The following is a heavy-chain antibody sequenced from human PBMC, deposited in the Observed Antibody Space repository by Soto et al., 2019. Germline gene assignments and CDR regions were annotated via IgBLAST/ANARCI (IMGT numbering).Heavy chain of an antibody. Sequence: GGSLRLSCAASGFTFSSYAMSWVRQAPGKGLEWVSAISGSGGSTYYADSVKGRFTISRDNSKNTLYLQMNSLRAEDTAVYYCATSLNGIYYYYYMDVWGKGTTVTVSS. CDR3: ATSLNGIYYYYYMDV. D-gene: IGHD2-8*01. CDR2: ISGSGGST. V-gene: IGHV3-23*01. CDR1: GFTFSSYA. J-gene: IGHJ6*03.